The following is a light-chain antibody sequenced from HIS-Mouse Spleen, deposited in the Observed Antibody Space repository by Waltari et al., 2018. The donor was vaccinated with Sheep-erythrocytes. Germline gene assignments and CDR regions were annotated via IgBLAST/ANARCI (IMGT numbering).Light chain of an antibody. CDR3: CSYAGSYNHV. V-gene: IGLV2-11*01. Sequence: QSALTQPRSVSGSPGQSVTLSCTGTSSYVVGYNYVSWYQQQPGKAPTLMIYDVSKRPSGVPDRFSGSKSGKTASLTISGRQAEDEADYYCCSYAGSYNHVFATGTKVTVL. CDR2: DVS. CDR1: SSYVVGYNY. J-gene: IGLJ1*01.